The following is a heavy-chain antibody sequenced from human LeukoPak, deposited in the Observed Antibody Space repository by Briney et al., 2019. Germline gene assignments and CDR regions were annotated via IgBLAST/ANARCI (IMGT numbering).Heavy chain of an antibody. J-gene: IGHJ2*01. D-gene: IGHD1-26*01. CDR1: GYTFTSYG. CDR2: ISAYNGNT. V-gene: IGHV1-18*01. Sequence: GASVKVSCKASGYTFTSYGISWVRQAPGQGLEWMGWISAYNGNTNYAQKLQGRVTMTTDTSTSTAYMELRSLRSDDTAVYYCTAGSGSYYAEPSRYFDLWGRATLVTVSS. CDR3: TAGSGSYYAEPSRYFDL.